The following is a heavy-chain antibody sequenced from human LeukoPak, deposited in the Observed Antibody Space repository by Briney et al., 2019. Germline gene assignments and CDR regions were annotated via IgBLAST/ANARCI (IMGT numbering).Heavy chain of an antibody. CDR3: TRERAPKY. CDR2: IKFDGSEK. V-gene: IGHV3-7*01. J-gene: IGHJ4*02. Sequence: PGGSLRLSCAASGFTFSSFWMTWVRQPPGKGLEWVANIKFDGSEKYYVDSVKGRFTISRDNAKNSVYLQMYSLRAEDTAVYYCTRERAPKYWGQGTLVTASS. CDR1: GFTFSSFW.